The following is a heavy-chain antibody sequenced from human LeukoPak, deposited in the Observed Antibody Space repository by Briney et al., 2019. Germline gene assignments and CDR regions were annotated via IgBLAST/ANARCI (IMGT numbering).Heavy chain of an antibody. Sequence: PSETLSLTCTVSGGSISSSSHYWGWIRQPPGEGLEWIGSIYYSGSTYYNPSLKSRVTISVDTSKNQFSLKLSSVTAADTAVYYCARAGAGYSYDHDAFDIWGQGTMVTVSS. V-gene: IGHV4-39*07. CDR3: ARAGAGYSYDHDAFDI. D-gene: IGHD5-18*01. J-gene: IGHJ3*02. CDR1: GGSISSSSHY. CDR2: IYYSGST.